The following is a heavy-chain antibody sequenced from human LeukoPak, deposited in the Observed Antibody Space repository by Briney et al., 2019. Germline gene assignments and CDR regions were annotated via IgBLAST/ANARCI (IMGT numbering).Heavy chain of an antibody. J-gene: IGHJ4*02. CDR1: GYTFTGYY. D-gene: IGHD2-2*01. CDR3: ASPKGYCSSTSCPAEFDY. Sequence: ASVKVSCKASGYTFTGYYMHWVRQAPGQGLEWMGWINPNRGGTNYAQKFQGRVTMTRDTSISTAYMELSRLRSDDTAVYYCASPKGYCSSTSCPAEFDYWGQGTLVTVSS. CDR2: INPNRGGT. V-gene: IGHV1-2*02.